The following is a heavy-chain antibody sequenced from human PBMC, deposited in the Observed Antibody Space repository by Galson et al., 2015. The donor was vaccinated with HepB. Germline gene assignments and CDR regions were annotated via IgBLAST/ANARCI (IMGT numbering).Heavy chain of an antibody. J-gene: IGHJ6*02. Sequence: SLRLSCAASGFTFSSYGMHWVRQAPGKGLEWVAFIRYDGSNKYYADSVKGRFTISRDNSENTLYLQMNSLRAEDTAVYYCAKDRRRGATMVRGVIIGGMDVWGQGTTVTVSS. CDR2: IRYDGSNK. D-gene: IGHD3-10*01. CDR3: AKDRRRGATMVRGVIIGGMDV. V-gene: IGHV3-30*02. CDR1: GFTFSSYG.